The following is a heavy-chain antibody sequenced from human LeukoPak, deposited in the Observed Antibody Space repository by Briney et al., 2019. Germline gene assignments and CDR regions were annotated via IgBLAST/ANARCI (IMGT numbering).Heavy chain of an antibody. CDR3: AKDSYYGPVHDAFDI. CDR1: GFTFSSYG. CDR2: IRYDGSNK. V-gene: IGHV3-30*02. Sequence: PGGSLRLSCAASGFTFSSYGMHWVRQAPGKGLEWVAFIRYDGSNKYYADSVKGRFTISRDNSKNTLYLQMNSLRAEDTAVYYCAKDSYYGPVHDAFDIWGQGTMVTVSS. J-gene: IGHJ3*02. D-gene: IGHD3-10*01.